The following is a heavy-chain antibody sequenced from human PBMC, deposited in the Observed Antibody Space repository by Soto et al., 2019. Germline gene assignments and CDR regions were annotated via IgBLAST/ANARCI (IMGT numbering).Heavy chain of an antibody. CDR3: ASRRSRGRALLFDP. CDR2: IFYSGST. D-gene: IGHD1-26*01. V-gene: IGHV4-59*08. J-gene: IGHJ5*02. CDR1: GDSISPYY. Sequence: SETLSLTCTVSGDSISPYYWSWIRQPPGKGLEWIGYIFYSGSTSYNPSLKSRVTISVDTSKNQFSLNLCSLTAADTAVYYCASRRSRGRALLFDPWGQGTLVTVSS.